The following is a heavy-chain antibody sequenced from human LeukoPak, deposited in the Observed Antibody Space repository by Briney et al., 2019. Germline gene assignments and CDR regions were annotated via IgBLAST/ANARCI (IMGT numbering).Heavy chain of an antibody. CDR1: GGSFSGYY. Sequence: SETLSLTCAVYGGSFSGYYWSWIRQPPGKGLEWIGEINHSGSTNYNPSLKSRVTISVDTSKNQFSLKLSSVTAADTAVYSCARGSRITIFGVVIKRNDYWGQGTLVTVSS. D-gene: IGHD3-3*01. J-gene: IGHJ4*02. V-gene: IGHV4-34*01. CDR2: INHSGST. CDR3: ARGSRITIFGVVIKRNDY.